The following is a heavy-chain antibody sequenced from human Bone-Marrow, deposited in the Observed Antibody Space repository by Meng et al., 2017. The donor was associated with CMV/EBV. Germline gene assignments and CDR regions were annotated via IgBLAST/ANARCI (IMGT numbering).Heavy chain of an antibody. CDR1: GYTFTSYY. Sequence: ASVKVSCKASGYTFTSYYMHWVRQATGQGLEWMGWMNPNSGNTGYAQKFQGRVTMTRNTSISTAYMELSSLRSEDTAVYYCVWYIVVVPPNGLDVWGQGTTVTVPS. CDR3: VWYIVVVPPNGLDV. CDR2: MNPNSGNT. D-gene: IGHD2-2*01. J-gene: IGHJ6*02. V-gene: IGHV1-8*02.